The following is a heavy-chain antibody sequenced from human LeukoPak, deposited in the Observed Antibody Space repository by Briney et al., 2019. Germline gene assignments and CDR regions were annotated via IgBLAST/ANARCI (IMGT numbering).Heavy chain of an antibody. D-gene: IGHD3-9*01. CDR1: GYTFTSYY. CDR3: ARVLGSGRYDILTGYYPFDY. CDR2: INPNSGGT. Sequence: ASVKVSCKASGYTFTSYYMHWVRQAPGQGLEWMGRINPNSGGTNYAQKFQGRVTMTRDTSISTAYMELSRLRSDDTAVYYCARVLGSGRYDILTGYYPFDYWGQGTLVTVSS. V-gene: IGHV1-2*06. J-gene: IGHJ4*02.